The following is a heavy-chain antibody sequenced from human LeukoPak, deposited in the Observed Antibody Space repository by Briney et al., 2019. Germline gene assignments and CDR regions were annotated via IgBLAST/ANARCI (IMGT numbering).Heavy chain of an antibody. J-gene: IGHJ4*02. CDR3: TRYVVRDLDY. V-gene: IGHV3-11*01. D-gene: IGHD3-10*01. CDR1: GFTFGDYG. CDR2: ISRSGDTR. Sequence: GGSLRLSCAASGFTFGDYGMSWIRQAPGKGLEWVSYISRSGDTRYYADSVKGRFTISRDNAKNSLYLQMNSLRADDTAVYYCTRYVVRDLDYWGQGTLVTVSS.